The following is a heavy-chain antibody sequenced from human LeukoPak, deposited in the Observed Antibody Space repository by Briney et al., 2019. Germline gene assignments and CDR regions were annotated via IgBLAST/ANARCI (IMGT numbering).Heavy chain of an antibody. CDR1: GYTFTSYG. CDR3: ARDLSWELLSAEFDY. D-gene: IGHD1-26*01. J-gene: IGHJ4*02. CDR2: ISAYNGNT. Sequence: ASVKVSCKASGYTFTSYGISWVRQAPGQGLEWMGWISAYNGNTNYAQKFQGRVTMTRDTSISTAYMELSRLRSDDTAVYYCARDLSWELLSAEFDYWAREPWSPSPQ. V-gene: IGHV1-18*01.